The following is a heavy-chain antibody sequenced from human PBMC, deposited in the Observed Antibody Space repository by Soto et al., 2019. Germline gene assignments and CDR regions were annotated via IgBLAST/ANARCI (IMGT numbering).Heavy chain of an antibody. Sequence: GGSLRLSCAASGFTFSSYWMHWVRQAPGKGLVWVSRINSDGSSTSYADSVKGRFTISRDNAKNTLYLQMNSLRAEDTAVYYCARSRFGSANWFDPWGQGTLVTVSS. V-gene: IGHV3-74*01. D-gene: IGHD3-16*01. CDR1: GFTFSSYW. J-gene: IGHJ5*02. CDR3: ARSRFGSANWFDP. CDR2: INSDGSST.